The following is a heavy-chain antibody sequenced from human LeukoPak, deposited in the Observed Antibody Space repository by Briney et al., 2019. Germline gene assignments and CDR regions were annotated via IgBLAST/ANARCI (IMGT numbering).Heavy chain of an antibody. CDR2: INPDGRDT. J-gene: IGHJ1*01. D-gene: IGHD2-21*02. CDR3: TSWGDTTAEYFQR. Sequence: GGSLRLSCVVSGFTFNRCWMNWVRQAPGKGLQWVAHINPDGRDTYYVDSVKGRFTISRDNAQNSMYLQMNSLRVEDTAVYYCTSWGDTTAEYFQRWGQGTLVTVSS. V-gene: IGHV3-7*01. CDR1: GFTFNRCW.